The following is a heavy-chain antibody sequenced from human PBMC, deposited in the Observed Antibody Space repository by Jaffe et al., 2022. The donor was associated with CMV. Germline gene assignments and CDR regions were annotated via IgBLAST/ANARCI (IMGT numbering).Heavy chain of an antibody. CDR1: GFSVNTNY. D-gene: IGHD2-2*01. CDR2: IYSGGST. J-gene: IGHJ6*02. CDR3: ATGRAPAALFYYGMDV. Sequence: EVQVVESGGGLIQPGGSLRLSCAASGFSVNTNYMSWIRQAPGKGLEWVSVIYSGGSTYYADSVKGRFTISRDNSKNTLNLQMHTLRVEDTAVYYCATGRAPAALFYYGMDVWGPGTTVIVSS. V-gene: IGHV3-53*01.